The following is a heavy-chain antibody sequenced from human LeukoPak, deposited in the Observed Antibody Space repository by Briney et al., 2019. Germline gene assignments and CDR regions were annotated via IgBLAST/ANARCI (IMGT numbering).Heavy chain of an antibody. V-gene: IGHV1-69*01. CDR1: GGTFSSYA. D-gene: IGHD3-10*01. J-gene: IGHJ3*02. Sequence: SVKVSCKASGGTFSSYAISWVRQAPGQGLEWMGGIIPIFGTANYAQKFQGRVTITADESTSTAYMELSSLRSEDTAVYYCARGSGSYFHDAFDIWGQGTMVTVSS. CDR2: IIPIFGTA. CDR3: ARGSGSYFHDAFDI.